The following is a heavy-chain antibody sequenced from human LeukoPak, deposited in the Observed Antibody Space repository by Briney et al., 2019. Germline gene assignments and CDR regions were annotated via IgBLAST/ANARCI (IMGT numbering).Heavy chain of an antibody. CDR2: IYYSGST. J-gene: IGHJ4*02. D-gene: IGHD5-12*01. Sequence: SETLSLTCTVPGGSISSSSYYWGWIRQPPGKGLEWIGSIYYSGSTYYNPSLKSRVTISVDTSKNQFSLKLSSVTAADTAVYYCASVTRGCSGYDYGIDYWGQGTLVTVSS. CDR1: GGSISSSSYY. V-gene: IGHV4-39*07. CDR3: ASVTRGCSGYDYGIDY.